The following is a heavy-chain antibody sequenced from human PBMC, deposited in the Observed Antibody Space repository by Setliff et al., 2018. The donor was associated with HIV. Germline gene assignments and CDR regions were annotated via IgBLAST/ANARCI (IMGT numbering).Heavy chain of an antibody. Sequence: PSETLSLTCVVSGYSISSSYWWGWIRQPPGKGLEWIGWIGYIYKGGSTYYNPSLKSRVTMSEDTSKNQFPLKLRSVTAVDTAVYYCARSALWFGEADWYVDLWGRGTLVTV. D-gene: IGHD3-10*01. J-gene: IGHJ2*01. CDR1: GYSISSSYW. V-gene: IGHV4-28*01. CDR3: ARSALWFGEADWYVDL. CDR2: IYKGGST.